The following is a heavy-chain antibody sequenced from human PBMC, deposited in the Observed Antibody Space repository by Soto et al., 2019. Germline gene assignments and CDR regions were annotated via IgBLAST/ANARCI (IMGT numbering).Heavy chain of an antibody. CDR3: AKDGPLTTYYAFDV. D-gene: IGHD3-22*01. V-gene: IGHV3-23*01. CDR2: LSGSGQSP. J-gene: IGHJ3*01. Sequence: GGSLRLSCAAAGFSFSDYAMTWVRQAPGQPLEWVSGLSGSGQSPYYADSVKGRFTISRDNSKNTLFLQIDSLRAEDTAMYYCAKDGPLTTYYAFDVWGQGTMVTVSS. CDR1: GFSFSDYA.